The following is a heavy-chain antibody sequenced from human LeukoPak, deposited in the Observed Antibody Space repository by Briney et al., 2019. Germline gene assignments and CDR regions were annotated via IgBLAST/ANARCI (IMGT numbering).Heavy chain of an antibody. V-gene: IGHV4-59*04. CDR3: ARSSEYGDPFNY. D-gene: IGHD4-17*01. CDR2: IYYSGST. CDR1: GGSISSYY. J-gene: IGHJ4*02. Sequence: SETLSLTCTVSGGSISSYYWGWIRQPPGKGLEWIGSIYYSGSTYYNPSLKSRVTMSVDTSKNQFSLKLSSVTAADTAVYYCARSSEYGDPFNYWGQGTLVTVSS.